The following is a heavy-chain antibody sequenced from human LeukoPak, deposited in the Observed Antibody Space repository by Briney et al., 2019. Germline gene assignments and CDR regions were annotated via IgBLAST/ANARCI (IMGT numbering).Heavy chain of an antibody. V-gene: IGHV3-48*03. CDR2: MSSSGSTI. J-gene: IGHJ6*03. D-gene: IGHD2-15*01. Sequence: GGSLRLSCAASGFTFSSYEMNWVRQAPGKGLEWVSYMSSSGSTIYYADSVKGRFTISRDNAKNSLYLQMNSLRAEDTAVYYCAVVVEAAATPIYYMDVWGKGTTVTVSS. CDR3: AVVVEAAATPIYYMDV. CDR1: GFTFSSYE.